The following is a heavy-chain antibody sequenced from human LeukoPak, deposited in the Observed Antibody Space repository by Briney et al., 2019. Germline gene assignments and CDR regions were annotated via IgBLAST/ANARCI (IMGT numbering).Heavy chain of an antibody. CDR3: ARAKRDYYDNSGYESYYYFMDV. CDR2: IYRNGDT. V-gene: IGHV4-38-2*02. J-gene: IGHJ6*03. CDR1: GGSISSDWY. Sequence: SETLSLTCTVSGGSISSDWYWGWVRQPPGNGLEWIGSIYRNGDTYYNPSLKSRVTISLDTSKNQFSLRLNSVTAADTAVYYCARAKRDYYDNSGYESYYYFMDVWGKGTTVTVSS. D-gene: IGHD3-22*01.